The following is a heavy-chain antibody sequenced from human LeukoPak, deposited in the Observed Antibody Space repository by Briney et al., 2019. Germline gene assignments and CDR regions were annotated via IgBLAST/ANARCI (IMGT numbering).Heavy chain of an antibody. D-gene: IGHD2-15*01. CDR3: AKDRIVVVVAATHIH. CDR1: GFTFSSYA. J-gene: IGHJ1*01. CDR2: ISGSGGST. V-gene: IGHV3-23*01. Sequence: GGSLRLSCAVSGFTFSSYAMNWVRQAPGKGLEWVSAISGSGGSTYYADSVKGRFTISRDNSKNTVSLQMNSLSAEDTALYYCAKDRIVVVVAATHIHWGQGTLVTVSS.